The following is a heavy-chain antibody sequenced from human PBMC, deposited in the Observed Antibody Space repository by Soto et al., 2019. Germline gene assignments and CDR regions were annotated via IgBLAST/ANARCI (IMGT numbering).Heavy chain of an antibody. CDR3: ARAGYCSSTSCYFGRGYYYYMDV. V-gene: IGHV3-21*01. D-gene: IGHD2-2*01. CDR1: GFTFSSYS. CDR2: ISSSSSYI. J-gene: IGHJ6*03. Sequence: SLRLSCAASGFTFSSYSMNWVRQAPGKGLEWVSSISSSSSYIYYADSVKGRFTISRDNAKNSLYLQMNSLRAEDTAVYYCARAGYCSSTSCYFGRGYYYYMDVWGKGTTVTVSS.